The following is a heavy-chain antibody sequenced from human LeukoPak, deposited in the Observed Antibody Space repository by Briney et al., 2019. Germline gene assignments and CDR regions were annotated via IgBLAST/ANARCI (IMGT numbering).Heavy chain of an antibody. CDR2: IGSDGKT. J-gene: IGHJ6*02. Sequence: GGSLRLSCEASGFTFGAYAMTWVRQAPGKGLEWVSSIGSDGKTHYSESVKGRFAISRDNSKSMLFLQLNSLRAEDTALYYCARELHYYVAMDFCHQGTTVTVSS. D-gene: IGHD2-15*01. V-gene: IGHV3-23*01. CDR3: ARELHYYVAMDF. CDR1: GFTFGAYA.